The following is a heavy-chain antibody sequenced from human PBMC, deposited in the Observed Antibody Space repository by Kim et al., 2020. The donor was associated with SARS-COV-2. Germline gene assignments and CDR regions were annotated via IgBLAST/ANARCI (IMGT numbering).Heavy chain of an antibody. CDR1: GGGFRTYV. Sequence: SVKVSCKVSGGGFRTYVISWVRQAPGQGLEWMGGIIPLIGTASYAQKFQGRVTITADESTTTTYMEVSSLRSEATAIYYFAKGGADWNSKTVLDFWGQG. J-gene: IGHJ6*02. CDR2: IIPLIGTA. V-gene: IGHV1-69*13. CDR3: AKGGADWNSKTVLDF. D-gene: IGHD2-21*01.